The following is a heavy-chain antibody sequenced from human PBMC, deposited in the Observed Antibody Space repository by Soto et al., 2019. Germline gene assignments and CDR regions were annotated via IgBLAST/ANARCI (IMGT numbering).Heavy chain of an antibody. J-gene: IGHJ4*02. Sequence: EVQLLESGGGLVQPGGSLRLSCAASGFSFSSYAMVWVRQAPGKGLEWVSVISARGGSSYFADYVKGRFTISRGNSKNVLSLEMNSLRAEVSAIFFCAKGSIEYSASVDNWGQGTLVLVSS. CDR1: GFSFSSYA. CDR2: ISARGGSS. V-gene: IGHV3-23*01. D-gene: IGHD5-12*01. CDR3: AKGSIEYSASVDN.